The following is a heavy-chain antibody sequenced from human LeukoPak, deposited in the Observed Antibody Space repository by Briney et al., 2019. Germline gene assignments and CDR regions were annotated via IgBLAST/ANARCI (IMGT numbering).Heavy chain of an antibody. V-gene: IGHV4-59*01. J-gene: IGHJ5*02. D-gene: IGHD6-13*01. CDR1: GGSISSFY. Sequence: SETLSLTCTVSGGSISSFYWSWIRQPPGKGLEWIGYIYYSGSTNYNPSLKSRVTISVDTSKNQFSLKLSSVTAAHTAVYYCARRIAAAATNWFDPWGQGTLVTVSS. CDR3: ARRIAAAATNWFDP. CDR2: IYYSGST.